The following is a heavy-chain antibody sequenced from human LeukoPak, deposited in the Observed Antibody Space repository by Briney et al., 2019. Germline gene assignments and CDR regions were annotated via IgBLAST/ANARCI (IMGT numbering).Heavy chain of an antibody. V-gene: IGHV5-51*01. CDR1: GYSFTSYW. Sequence: GESLKISCKGSGYSFTSYWIGWVRQMPGKGLEWMGIIYPGDSDTRYSPSFQGQVTISADKSISTAYLQWSSLKASDTAMYYCARRTDYYGSGGSRFDPWGQGTLVTVAS. CDR3: ARRTDYYGSGGSRFDP. CDR2: IYPGDSDT. J-gene: IGHJ5*02. D-gene: IGHD3-10*01.